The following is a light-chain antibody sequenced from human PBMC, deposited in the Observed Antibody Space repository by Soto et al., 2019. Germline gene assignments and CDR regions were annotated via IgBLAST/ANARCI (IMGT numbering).Light chain of an antibody. J-gene: IGLJ3*02. Sequence: QSVLTQPPSASGTPGQTVTISSSGSSSNIGSNYVFWYQHLPGTAPKLLIYGNNQRPSGVPDRFSGSRSGTSASLAISGLRPEDEADYYCAVWDASLSGVVFGGGTKLTVL. V-gene: IGLV1-47*01. CDR2: GNN. CDR3: AVWDASLSGVV. CDR1: SSNIGSNY.